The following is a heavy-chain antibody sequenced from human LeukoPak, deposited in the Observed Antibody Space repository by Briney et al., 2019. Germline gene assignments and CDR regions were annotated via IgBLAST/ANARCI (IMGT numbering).Heavy chain of an antibody. CDR2: INWNGGST. CDR1: GFTFDDYG. V-gene: IGHV3-20*04. Sequence: GGSLRPSCAASGFTFDDYGMSWVRQAPGKGLEWVSGINWNGGSTGYADSVKGRFTISRDNAKNSLYLQMNSLRAEDTALYYCARDLPPYYDSSSITLDVWGKGTTVTVSS. J-gene: IGHJ6*04. CDR3: ARDLPPYYDSSSITLDV. D-gene: IGHD3-22*01.